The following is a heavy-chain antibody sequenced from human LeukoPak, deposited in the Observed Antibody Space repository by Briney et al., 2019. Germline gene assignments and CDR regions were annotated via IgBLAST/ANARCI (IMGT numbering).Heavy chain of an antibody. CDR1: GYTFTSYG. Sequence: ASVKVSCKASGYTFTSYGISWVRQAPGQGLEWMGWISAYNGNTNYAQKLQGRVTMTTDTSTDTAYMELSSLRSEDTAVYYCATAPPVQYYYDSSGLYWGQGTLVTVSS. CDR3: ATAPPVQYYYDSSGLY. J-gene: IGHJ4*02. V-gene: IGHV1-18*01. D-gene: IGHD3-22*01. CDR2: ISAYNGNT.